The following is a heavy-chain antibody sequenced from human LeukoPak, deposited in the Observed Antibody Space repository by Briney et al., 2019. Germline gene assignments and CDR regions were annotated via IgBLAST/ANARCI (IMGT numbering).Heavy chain of an antibody. J-gene: IGHJ4*02. D-gene: IGHD3-3*01. CDR3: ARPLYDFWSGYLYY. V-gene: IGHV1-2*02. Sequence: ASVKVSCKASGYTFTGHYMHWVRQAPRQGLEWMGWINPNSGGTNYAQKFQGRVTMTRDTSISTAYMELSRLRSDDTAVYYCARPLYDFWSGYLYYWGQGTLVTVSS. CDR1: GYTFTGHY. CDR2: INPNSGGT.